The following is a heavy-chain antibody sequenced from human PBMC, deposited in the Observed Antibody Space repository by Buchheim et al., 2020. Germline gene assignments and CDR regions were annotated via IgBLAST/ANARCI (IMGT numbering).Heavy chain of an antibody. Sequence: QVQLQESGPGLVKPSGTLSLTCAVSGGSISSSNWWSWVRQPPGKGLEWIGEIYHSGSTNYNPPLKSRVTISVDKSRNQFSLKLSSVTAADTAVYYCARNRLTEYYYDSSGYYGLDYWGQGTL. D-gene: IGHD3-22*01. V-gene: IGHV4-4*02. J-gene: IGHJ4*02. CDR1: GGSISSSNW. CDR3: ARNRLTEYYYDSSGYYGLDY. CDR2: IYHSGST.